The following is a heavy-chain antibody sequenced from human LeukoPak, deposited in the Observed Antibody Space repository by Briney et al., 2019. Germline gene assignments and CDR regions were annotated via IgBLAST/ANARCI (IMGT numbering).Heavy chain of an antibody. CDR3: SKVPVTHRGSCYSDDTSHI. Sequence: GGSLRLSCAASGFTFSSYAMHWVRQAPGKGLERVAVISYDGSSKYYADSVKGRFTIFRDNSKNKLYLQMKSLRAEDDAVYYGSKVPVTHRGSCYSDDTSHIRGQGTMPADSP. D-gene: IGHD2-15*01. CDR1: GFTFSSYA. V-gene: IGHV3-30*04. CDR2: ISYDGSSK. J-gene: IGHJ3*02.